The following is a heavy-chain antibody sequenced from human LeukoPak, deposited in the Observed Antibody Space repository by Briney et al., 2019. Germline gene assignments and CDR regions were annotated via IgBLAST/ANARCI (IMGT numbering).Heavy chain of an antibody. Sequence: GGSLRLSCAASGFTFSSYSMNWVRQAPGKGLEWVSSISSSSSYIYYADSVKGRFTISRDNAKNSLYLQMNSLRAEDTAAYYCARDRGYCSSTSCDGFSDYWGQGTLVTVSS. J-gene: IGHJ4*02. CDR1: GFTFSSYS. V-gene: IGHV3-21*01. CDR2: ISSSSSYI. D-gene: IGHD2-2*01. CDR3: ARDRGYCSSTSCDGFSDY.